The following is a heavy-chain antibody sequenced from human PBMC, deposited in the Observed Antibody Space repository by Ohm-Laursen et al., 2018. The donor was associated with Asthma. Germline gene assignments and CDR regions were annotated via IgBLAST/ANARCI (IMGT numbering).Heavy chain of an antibody. D-gene: IGHD3-10*01. CDR2: IIPIFGTA. Sequence: SVKVSCNASGGTFSTYAISWVRQAPGQGLEWMGGIIPIFGTANYAQKFQGRVTITADESTSTAYMELSSLRSEDTAVYYCARVWADAFDIWGQGTMVTVSS. J-gene: IGHJ3*02. CDR3: ARVWADAFDI. V-gene: IGHV1-69*13. CDR1: GGTFSTYA.